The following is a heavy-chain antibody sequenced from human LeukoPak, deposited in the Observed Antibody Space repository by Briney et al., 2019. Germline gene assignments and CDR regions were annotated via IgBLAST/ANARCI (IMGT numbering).Heavy chain of an antibody. D-gene: IGHD2-15*01. J-gene: IGHJ4*02. Sequence: QPGRSLRLSCVASGFTSGFTFSYYAMHWVRQAPGKGLEWVAFISNDGGNRYFANSVKGRFTISRDNSKNTVYLQMNSLGAEDTVVYYWADSDGYYYDVWGQGTLVSVS. CDR1: GFTFSYYA. CDR3: ADSDGYYYDV. V-gene: IGHV3-30-3*01. CDR2: ISNDGGNR.